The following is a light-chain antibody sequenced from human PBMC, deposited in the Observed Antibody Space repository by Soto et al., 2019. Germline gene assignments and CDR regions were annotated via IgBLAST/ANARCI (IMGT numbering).Light chain of an antibody. V-gene: IGKV3-15*01. Sequence: EIVMTQSPATLSVSPGERASLSCRASQSVGSNLAWYQQTAAQAPSLLIYGASTRATGIPARFSGSGSGTEFTLTISSLQSEDFAVYSCQQYTNWPYTFGQGTKLEIK. CDR1: QSVGSN. J-gene: IGKJ2*01. CDR2: GAS. CDR3: QQYTNWPYT.